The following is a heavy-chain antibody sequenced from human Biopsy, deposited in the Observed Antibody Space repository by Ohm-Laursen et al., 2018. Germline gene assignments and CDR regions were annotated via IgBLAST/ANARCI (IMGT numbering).Heavy chain of an antibody. CDR1: GASMSGSY. D-gene: IGHD2-2*01. CDR2: ISSRSSDI. V-gene: IGHV3-21*01. CDR3: ARESALKWYQSLSYFNGMDV. Sequence: LSLTCAVSGASMSGSYWTWVRQAPGEGLEWVSSISSRSSDIYYADSVKGRFTISRDNAKNSLFLHMNSLRAEDTAVYYCARESALKWYQSLSYFNGMDVWGQGTTVTVSS. J-gene: IGHJ6*02.